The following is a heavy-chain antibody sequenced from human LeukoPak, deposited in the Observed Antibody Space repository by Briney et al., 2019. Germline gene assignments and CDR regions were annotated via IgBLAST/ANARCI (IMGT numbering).Heavy chain of an antibody. CDR1: GFTFSSYA. J-gene: IGHJ3*01. D-gene: IGHD3-22*01. V-gene: IGHV3-23*01. CDR3: AKDFPPYYYDSSGYYSN. CDR2: ISGSGGST. Sequence: PGGSLRLSCVASGFTFSSYAMSWVRQAPGKGLEWVSAISGSGGSTYYADSVKGRFTISRDNSKNTLYLQMNSLRAEDTAVYYCAKDFPPYYYDSSGYYSNWGQGTMVTVSS.